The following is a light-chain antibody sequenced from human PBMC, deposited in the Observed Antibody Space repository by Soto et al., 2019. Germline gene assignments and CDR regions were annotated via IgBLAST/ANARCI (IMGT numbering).Light chain of an antibody. J-gene: IGKJ2*02. V-gene: IGKV1-5*03. Sequence: DIQMTQSPSTLSASVGDRVTVTCRASQSISSWLAWYQQKPGKAPKLLIYKASSLESGVPSRFSGSGSGTEFTLTISSLQPDDFPTYYCQQYNSYCTFGQGTKLEIK. CDR2: KAS. CDR3: QQYNSYCT. CDR1: QSISSW.